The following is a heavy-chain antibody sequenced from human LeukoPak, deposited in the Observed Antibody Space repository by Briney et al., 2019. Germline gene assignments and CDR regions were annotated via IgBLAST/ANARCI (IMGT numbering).Heavy chain of an antibody. J-gene: IGHJ4*02. CDR3: ARGYDILTGFDY. CDR2: ISSSSSYI. V-gene: IGHV3-21*01. CDR1: GFTFSNYS. Sequence: GGSLRLSCAASGFTFSNYSMNWVRQAPGKGLEWVSSISSSSSYIYYADSVKGRFTISRDNAKNSLYLQMNSLRAEDTAVYYCARGYDILTGFDYWGQGTLVTVSS. D-gene: IGHD3-9*01.